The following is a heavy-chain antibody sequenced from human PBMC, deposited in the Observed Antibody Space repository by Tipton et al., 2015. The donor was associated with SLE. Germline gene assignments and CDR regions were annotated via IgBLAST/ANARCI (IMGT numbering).Heavy chain of an antibody. V-gene: IGHV4-59*01. J-gene: IGHJ4*02. D-gene: IGHD6-19*01. Sequence: TLSLTCTVSGGSISGSYWSWVRRPAGKGLEWIGYIHYTGTTKYNPSLNSRVTMSVDVFKNQFSLKVSSVTAADSAVYFCARARQLLVGDYWGQGTLAIVSS. CDR2: IHYTGTT. CDR3: ARARQLLVGDY. CDR1: GGSISGSY.